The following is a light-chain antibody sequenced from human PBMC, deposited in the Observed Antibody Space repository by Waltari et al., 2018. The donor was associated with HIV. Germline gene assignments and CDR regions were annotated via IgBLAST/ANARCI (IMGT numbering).Light chain of an antibody. Sequence: QSALTQPRSVSGSPGQSVTISCAGTNSHLDNSNRVSWYQQHPNRAPKLLIFDVTQRPSGVPDRFSGSESGNTASLTISGLQTDDEADYFCCSYAGAYIVFATGTKVTVL. CDR3: CSYAGAYIV. V-gene: IGLV2-11*01. CDR1: NSHLDNSNR. CDR2: DVT. J-gene: IGLJ1*01.